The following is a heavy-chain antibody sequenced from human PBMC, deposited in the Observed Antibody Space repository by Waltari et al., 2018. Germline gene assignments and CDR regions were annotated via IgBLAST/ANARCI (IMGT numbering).Heavy chain of an antibody. CDR3: AKPRDHWNTDAFDI. V-gene: IGHV3-30*02. Sequence: QVQLVESGGGVVQPGGSLRLSCAASGFTFSSYGMHWVRQAPGKGLEGVAFIRYDGSNKYYADSVKGRFTISRDNSKNTLYLQMNSLRAEDTAVYYCAKPRDHWNTDAFDIWGQGTMVTVSS. D-gene: IGHD1-1*01. CDR2: IRYDGSNK. J-gene: IGHJ3*02. CDR1: GFTFSSYG.